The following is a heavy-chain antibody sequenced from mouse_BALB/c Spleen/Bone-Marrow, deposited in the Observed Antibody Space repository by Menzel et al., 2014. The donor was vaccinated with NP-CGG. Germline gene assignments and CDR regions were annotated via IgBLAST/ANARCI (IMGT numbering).Heavy chain of an antibody. CDR3: AREATYYASFDY. CDR1: GYTFTSFT. V-gene: IGHV1-4*02. J-gene: IGHJ2*01. Sequence: QVQLQQPAPELARPGASVKMSCKASGYTFTSFTIQWIKQRPGQGLEWIGYINPTRGYTDYNQKFKDRTTLTADKSSSTTYMQLTSLKSEASAVYYCAREATYYASFDYWGQGTALAVSS. D-gene: IGHD1-1*01. CDR2: INPTRGYT.